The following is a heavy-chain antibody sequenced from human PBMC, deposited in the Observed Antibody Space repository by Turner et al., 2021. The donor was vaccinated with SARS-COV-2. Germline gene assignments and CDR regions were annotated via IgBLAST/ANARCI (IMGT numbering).Heavy chain of an antibody. CDR2: IYYSGST. Sequence: QLQLLESGPGLVKPSETLSLTRTVSGGSISSSSYYWGWIRQPPGKGLEWIGNIYYSGSTYYNPSLKSRVTISVNTSKNQFSLKLSSVTAADTAVFYCARQVGGYSYAFSFDYWGQGTLVTVSS. J-gene: IGHJ4*02. V-gene: IGHV4-39*01. CDR3: ARQVGGYSYAFSFDY. D-gene: IGHD5-18*01. CDR1: GGSISSSSYY.